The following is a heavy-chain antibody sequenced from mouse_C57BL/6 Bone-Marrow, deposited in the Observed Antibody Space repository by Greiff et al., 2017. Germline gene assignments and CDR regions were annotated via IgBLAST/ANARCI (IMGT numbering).Heavy chain of an antibody. V-gene: IGHV1-42*01. CDR2: INPSTGGT. J-gene: IGHJ3*01. CDR3: ARRGDDYDMMAGFAY. Sequence: EVQLQESGPELVKPGASVKISCKASGYSFTGYYMNWVKQSPEKSLEWIGEINPSTGGTTYNQKFKAKATLTVDKSSSTAYMQLKSLTSEDAAVYYCARRGDDYDMMAGFAYWGQGTLVTVSA. CDR1: GYSFTGYY. D-gene: IGHD2-4*01.